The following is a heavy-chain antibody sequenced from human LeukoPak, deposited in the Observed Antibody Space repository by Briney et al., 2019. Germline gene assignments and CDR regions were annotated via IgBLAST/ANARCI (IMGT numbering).Heavy chain of an antibody. V-gene: IGHV3-23*01. Sequence: GSLRLSCAASGFTFSNYAMNWVRQAPGKGLEWVSGISGGGGTTYYADSVKGRFTITRDNSKNTLYLQMNSLRAEDTALYYCATDKNHDILTGFSYWGQGTLVTVSS. CDR1: GFTFSNYA. CDR2: ISGGGGTT. J-gene: IGHJ4*02. D-gene: IGHD3-9*01. CDR3: ATDKNHDILTGFSY.